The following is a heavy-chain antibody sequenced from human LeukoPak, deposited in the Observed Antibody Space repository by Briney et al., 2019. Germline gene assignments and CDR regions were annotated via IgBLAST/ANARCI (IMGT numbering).Heavy chain of an antibody. CDR1: GFAFSTYT. D-gene: IGHD2-15*01. Sequence: GGSLRLSCAASGFAFSTYTMNWVRQAPGKGLEWVSSISSSSDYIYYADSVKGRFTISRDNAKTSLYLQMNSLRAEDTALYYCARGGYCTRGSCYSIDYWGQGTLVTVSS. CDR2: ISSSSDYI. V-gene: IGHV3-21*04. J-gene: IGHJ4*02. CDR3: ARGGYCTRGSCYSIDY.